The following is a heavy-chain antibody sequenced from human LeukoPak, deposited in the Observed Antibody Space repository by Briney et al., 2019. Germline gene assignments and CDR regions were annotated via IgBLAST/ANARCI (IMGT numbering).Heavy chain of an antibody. J-gene: IGHJ4*02. CDR3: ARLMLGYCGGGSCYDPFDN. Sequence: GGSLRLSCAASGFTFDIYWMPWVRQAPGMGLEWVANIKHDGSEKHFVDSVKGRFTVSRDNARNSLFLQMNSLRAEDTAVYFCARLMLGYCGGGSCYDPFDNWGQGTLVTVSS. CDR2: IKHDGSEK. V-gene: IGHV3-7*01. CDR1: GFTFDIYW. D-gene: IGHD2-15*01.